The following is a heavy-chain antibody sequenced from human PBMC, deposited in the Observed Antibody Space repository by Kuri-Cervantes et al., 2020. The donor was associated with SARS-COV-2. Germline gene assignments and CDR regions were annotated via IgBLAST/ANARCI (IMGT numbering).Heavy chain of an antibody. D-gene: IGHD3-22*01. CDR1: GYTFTSYG. CDR3: ARGGYYDSSGKHDY. CDR2: ISAYNGNT. J-gene: IGHJ4*02. V-gene: IGHV1-18*01. Sequence: ASVKVSCKASGYTFTSYGISWVRQAPGQGLEWMGWISAYNGNTNYAQKLQGRVTMTRDTSTSTVYMELSSLRSEDTAVYYRARGGYYDSSGKHDYWGQGTLVTVSS.